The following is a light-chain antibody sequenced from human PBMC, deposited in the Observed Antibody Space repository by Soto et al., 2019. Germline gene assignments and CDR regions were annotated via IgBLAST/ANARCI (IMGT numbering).Light chain of an antibody. Sequence: QSVLTQPASVSGSPGQSITISCTGTSSDVGAYNSVSWYQHHPGKVPELMIFEVTNRPSGVSNRFSGSKSGNTASLTISGLQAEDEADYYCSSYTTSSTQVFGGGTKVPS. V-gene: IGLV2-14*01. J-gene: IGLJ3*02. CDR1: SSDVGAYNS. CDR2: EVT. CDR3: SSYTTSSTQV.